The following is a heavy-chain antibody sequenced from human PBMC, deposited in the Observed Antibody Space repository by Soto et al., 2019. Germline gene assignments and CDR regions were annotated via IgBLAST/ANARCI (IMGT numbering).Heavy chain of an antibody. J-gene: IGHJ6*03. V-gene: IGHV4-59*01. Sequence: PSETLSLTCTVSGGSISSYYWSWIRQPPGKGLEWIGYIYYSGSTNYNPSLKSRVTISVDTSKNQFSLKLSSVTAADTAVYYCARTPNTVTTSFGYYYYYMDVWGKGTTVTVSS. D-gene: IGHD4-17*01. CDR2: IYYSGST. CDR3: ARTPNTVTTSFGYYYYYMDV. CDR1: GGSISSYY.